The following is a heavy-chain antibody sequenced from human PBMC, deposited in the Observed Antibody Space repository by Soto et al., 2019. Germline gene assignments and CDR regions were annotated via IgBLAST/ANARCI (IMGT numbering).Heavy chain of an antibody. V-gene: IGHV1-46*01. CDR1: GYTFTSYY. CDR3: ARSRLVRGVTNYYYYYGMDV. D-gene: IGHD3-10*01. Sequence: ASVEVSCKASGYTFTSYYMHWVLQAPGQGLEWMGIINPSGGSTSYAQKFQGRVTMTRDTSTSTVYMELSSLRSEDTAVYYCARSRLVRGVTNYYYYYGMDVWGQGTTVTVSS. J-gene: IGHJ6*02. CDR2: INPSGGST.